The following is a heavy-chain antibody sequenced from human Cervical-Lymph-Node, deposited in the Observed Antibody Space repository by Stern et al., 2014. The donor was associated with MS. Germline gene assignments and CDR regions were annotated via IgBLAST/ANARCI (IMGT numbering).Heavy chain of an antibody. Sequence: QVQLMQSGAEVKKPGSSVKVSCKASGDTFSSYTVSWVRQAPGQGLEWMGRIIPILGIASYAQKFQGRVTITADKSTSTAYMELSSLRSEDTAVFCARDGLRWHFDYWGQGTLVTVSS. V-gene: IGHV1-69*04. J-gene: IGHJ4*02. D-gene: IGHD4-23*01. CDR3: ARDGLRWHFDY. CDR1: GDTFSSYT. CDR2: IIPILGIA.